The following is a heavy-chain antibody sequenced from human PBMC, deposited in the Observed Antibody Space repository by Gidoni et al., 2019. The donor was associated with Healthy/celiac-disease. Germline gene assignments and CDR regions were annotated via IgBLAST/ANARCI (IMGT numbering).Heavy chain of an antibody. Sequence: QVQLQESGPGLVKPSQTLSLTCTVSGGSISSGSYSWSWIRQPAGKGLEWIGRIYTSGSTNYNPSLKSRVTISVDTSKNQFSLKLSSVTAADTAVYYCARDHGSGWYYFDYWGQGTLVTVSS. V-gene: IGHV4-61*02. D-gene: IGHD6-19*01. CDR3: ARDHGSGWYYFDY. J-gene: IGHJ4*02. CDR1: GGSISSGSYS. CDR2: IYTSGST.